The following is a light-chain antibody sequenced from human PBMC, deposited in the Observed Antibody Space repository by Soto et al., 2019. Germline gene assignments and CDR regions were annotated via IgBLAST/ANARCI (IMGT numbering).Light chain of an antibody. V-gene: IGKV3-11*01. CDR3: QHYNHWPQLS. CDR2: GAS. J-gene: IGKJ4*01. CDR1: QNIRSH. Sequence: EIVLTQSPATLSLSPGERATLSCKASQNIRSHLAWYLQKPGQPPRLLIFGASNRATGIPARFSGSGSGTDFTLTISSLEPEDSGLYYCQHYNHWPQLSFGGGTKVEI.